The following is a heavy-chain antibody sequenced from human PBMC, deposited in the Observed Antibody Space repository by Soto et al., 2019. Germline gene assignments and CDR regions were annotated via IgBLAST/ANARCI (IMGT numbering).Heavy chain of an antibody. CDR3: GKGQTETTTRIGH. CDR2: IAADGASP. D-gene: IGHD1-1*01. CDR1: GFTFSSFA. V-gene: IGHV3-23*01. J-gene: IGHJ1*01. Sequence: PGGSLRLSCAASGFTFSSFAMNWVRQAPGKGLEWVSCIAADGASPDYTESAKGRFTISRDNGRNILYLQMSSLTADDTAVYYCGKGQTETTTRIGHWGQGILVTVSS.